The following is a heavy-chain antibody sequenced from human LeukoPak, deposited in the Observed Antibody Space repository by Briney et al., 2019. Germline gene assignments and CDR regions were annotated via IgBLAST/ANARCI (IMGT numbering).Heavy chain of an antibody. CDR2: INSDGSIT. D-gene: IGHD2-15*01. CDR1: GFTFRNYW. V-gene: IGHV3-74*01. Sequence: PGGSLRLTCAASGFTFRNYWMHWVRQAPGKGLVWVSRINSDGSITSYADSVKGRFTISRDNAKNTLSLQMNSLRAEDTAVYYCARDGRALGDYWGQGTLVTVSS. CDR3: ARDGRALGDY. J-gene: IGHJ4*02.